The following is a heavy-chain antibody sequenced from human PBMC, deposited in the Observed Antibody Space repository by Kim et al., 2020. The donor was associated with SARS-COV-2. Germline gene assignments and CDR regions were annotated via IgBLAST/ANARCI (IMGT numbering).Heavy chain of an antibody. J-gene: IGHJ4*02. D-gene: IGHD3-10*01. V-gene: IGHV3-11*05. Sequence: VKGRFTISRDNAKNSLYLQMNSLRAEDTAVYYCARGRVTMVRGVPNYFDYWGQGTLVTVSS. CDR3: ARGRVTMVRGVPNYFDY.